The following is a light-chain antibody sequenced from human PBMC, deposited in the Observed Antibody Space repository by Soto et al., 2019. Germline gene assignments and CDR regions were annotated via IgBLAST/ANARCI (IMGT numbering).Light chain of an antibody. CDR1: SSDVGGYNY. V-gene: IGLV2-14*01. J-gene: IGLJ3*02. Sequence: QSALTQPASVSGSPGQSITISCTGTSSDVGGYNYVSWYQHHPGNAPRLMIFEVTNRPSGVSNRFSGSKSGNTASLTISGLQADDEADYYCSSYTLSSTFVFGGGTKVTVL. CDR2: EVT. CDR3: SSYTLSSTFV.